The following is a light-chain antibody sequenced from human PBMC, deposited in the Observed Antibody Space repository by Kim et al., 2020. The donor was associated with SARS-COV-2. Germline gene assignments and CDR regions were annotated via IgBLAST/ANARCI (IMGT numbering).Light chain of an antibody. V-gene: IGKV1-13*02. J-gene: IGKJ2*01. CDR2: DAD. Sequence: ASIGDRATIICRASQDINTALAWYQQKPGNPPQVLICDADRLDGAVPPRFSGSGSGTDFTLSISGLQPEDSATYYCQQFKTFTPYTFGQGTKLEI. CDR1: QDINTA. CDR3: QQFKTFTPYT.